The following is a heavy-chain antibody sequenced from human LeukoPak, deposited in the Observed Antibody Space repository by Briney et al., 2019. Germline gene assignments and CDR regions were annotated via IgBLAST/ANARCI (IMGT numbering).Heavy chain of an antibody. J-gene: IGHJ6*02. V-gene: IGHV4-39*01. Sequence: PSETLSLTCTVSGGSISSSSFYWGWIRQPPGKGLEWIGTIYYSGSTYYNPSLRSRVTISVDTSKNQFSLNLSSVTAADTAVHYCARHFCGGDCYSFYYYYYGMDVWGQGTTVTVSS. D-gene: IGHD2-21*02. CDR3: ARHFCGGDCYSFYYYYYGMDV. CDR1: GGSISSSSFY. CDR2: IYYSGST.